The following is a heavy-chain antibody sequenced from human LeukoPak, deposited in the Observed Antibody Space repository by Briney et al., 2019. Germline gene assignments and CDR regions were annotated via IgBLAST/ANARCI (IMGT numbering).Heavy chain of an antibody. CDR2: IIPIFGTA. CDR1: GGTFSSYA. CDR3: ARMGDYSNYEGDY. Sequence: SVKVSCKASGGTFSSYAISWVRQAPGQGLEWMGGIIPIFGTANYAQKFQGRVTITADESTSTAYMELSSLRSEDTAVYYCARMGDYSNYEGDYWGQGTLVTVSS. J-gene: IGHJ4*02. V-gene: IGHV1-69*13. D-gene: IGHD4-11*01.